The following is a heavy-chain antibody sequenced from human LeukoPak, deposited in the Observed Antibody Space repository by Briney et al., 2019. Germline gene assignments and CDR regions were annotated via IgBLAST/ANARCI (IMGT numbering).Heavy chain of an antibody. D-gene: IGHD4-11*01. CDR3: ALDWWVDSNYVNHNWFDP. CDR2: INPSGGST. Sequence: GASVKVSCKASGYTFTSYYMHWVRQAPGQGLEWMGIINPSGGSTSYAQKFQGRVTMTRDMSTSTDYMELSSLRSDDTAVYYCALDWWVDSNYVNHNWFDPWGQGTLVTVSS. J-gene: IGHJ5*02. CDR1: GYTFTSYY. V-gene: IGHV1-46*01.